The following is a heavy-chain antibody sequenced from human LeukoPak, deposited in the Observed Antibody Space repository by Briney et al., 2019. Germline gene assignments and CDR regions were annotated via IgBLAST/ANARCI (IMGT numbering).Heavy chain of an antibody. V-gene: IGHV1-2*02. J-gene: IGHJ6*03. CDR3: ARDLSGIDLYYYYYYMDV. D-gene: IGHD3-10*01. Sequence: ASVKVSCKASEYTLTGYYMHWVRQAPGQGLEWMGWINPNSGGTNYAQKFQGRVTMTRDTSISTAYMELSRLRSDDTAVYYCARDLSGIDLYYYYYYMDVWGKGTTVTISS. CDR1: EYTLTGYY. CDR2: INPNSGGT.